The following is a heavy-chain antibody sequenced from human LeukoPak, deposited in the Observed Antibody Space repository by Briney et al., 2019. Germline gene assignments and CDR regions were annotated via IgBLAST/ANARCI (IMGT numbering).Heavy chain of an antibody. V-gene: IGHV3-23*01. CDR2: ISGSGGST. Sequence: GGSLRLSCAATGFTFSSYAMSWVRQAPGKGLEWVSAISGSGGSTYYADSVKGRFTISRDNSKNTLYLQMNSLRAEDTAVYYCARLSYDSSWTDAFDIWGQGTMVTVSS. D-gene: IGHD3-22*01. CDR3: ARLSYDSSWTDAFDI. J-gene: IGHJ3*02. CDR1: GFTFSSYA.